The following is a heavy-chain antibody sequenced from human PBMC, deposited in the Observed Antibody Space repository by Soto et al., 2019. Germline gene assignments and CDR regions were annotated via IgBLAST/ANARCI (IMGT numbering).Heavy chain of an antibody. Sequence: EVQLVESGGGLVQPGGSLRLSCAASGFTFSSYSMNLVRQAPGTGLEWVSYISKSSRNIYYADYVKGRFTISRDNAKNSLYLQMNSLGDEDTAVYYCARTEQEQLGYYGMDVWGQGTTVTVSS. J-gene: IGHJ6*02. CDR2: ISKSSRNI. CDR3: ARTEQEQLGYYGMDV. CDR1: GFTFSSYS. D-gene: IGHD6-13*01. V-gene: IGHV3-48*02.